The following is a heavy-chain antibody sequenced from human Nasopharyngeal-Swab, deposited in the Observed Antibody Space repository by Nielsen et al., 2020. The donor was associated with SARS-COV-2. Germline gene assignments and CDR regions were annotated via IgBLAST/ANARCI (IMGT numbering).Heavy chain of an antibody. Sequence: SETLSLTCTVSGGSISSSSDYWGWIRQPPGKGLEWIGSIYYSGSTYYNPSLKSRVTISVDTSKNQFSLKLSSVTAADTAVYYCAGGGSRPGYVFDIWGQGTMVTVSS. CDR1: GGSISSSSDY. J-gene: IGHJ3*02. V-gene: IGHV4-39*01. CDR3: AGGGSRPGYVFDI. CDR2: IYYSGST. D-gene: IGHD1-26*01.